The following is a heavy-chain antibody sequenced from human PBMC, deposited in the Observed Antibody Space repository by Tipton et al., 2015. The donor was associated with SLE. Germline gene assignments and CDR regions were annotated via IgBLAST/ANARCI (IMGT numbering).Heavy chain of an antibody. CDR1: GFTFTSYW. V-gene: IGHV3-7*01. CDR2: IKPDGSEK. CDR3: ARGSDYAMDV. J-gene: IGHJ6*02. Sequence: SLRLSCATSGFTFTSYWMNWVRQAPGKGLEWVANIKPDGSEKYYVDSVKGRFTTSRDNAKDSVLLQMNSLRVEDTAVYYCARGSDYAMDVWGQGTTVTVSS.